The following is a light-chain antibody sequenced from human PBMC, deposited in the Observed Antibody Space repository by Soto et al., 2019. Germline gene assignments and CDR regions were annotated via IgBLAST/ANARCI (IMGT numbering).Light chain of an antibody. Sequence: QSALTQPASVSLSPGQSITISCTRTSSDVGGYNYVSWFQQHPGKAPKLMVHDVSYRPSGVSNRFSGSKSGNTASLTISGLQAEDEADYYCTSYTSSGAYVFGIGTKVTVL. CDR3: TSYTSSGAYV. CDR2: DVS. J-gene: IGLJ1*01. V-gene: IGLV2-14*01. CDR1: SSDVGGYNY.